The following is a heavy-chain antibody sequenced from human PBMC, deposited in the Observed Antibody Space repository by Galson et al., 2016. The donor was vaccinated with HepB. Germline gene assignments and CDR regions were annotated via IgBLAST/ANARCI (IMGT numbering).Heavy chain of an antibody. Sequence: SLRLSCAASGFTFPHSAMSWVRQAPGRGLEWVAALSGSSDSTDYAGPVNGRFTISRDNSKYTLSLQMNNLRPDDTAVYFCAKDGHYGSGFPTWGFFENWGRGTLVTVSS. CDR3: AKDGHYGSGFPTWGFFEN. CDR1: GFTFPHSA. CDR2: LSGSSDST. V-gene: IGHV3-23*01. D-gene: IGHD3-3*02. J-gene: IGHJ4*02.